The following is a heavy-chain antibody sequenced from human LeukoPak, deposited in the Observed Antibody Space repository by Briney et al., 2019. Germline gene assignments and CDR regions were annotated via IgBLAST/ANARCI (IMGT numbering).Heavy chain of an antibody. CDR3: ARGRVMDV. V-gene: IGHV3-21*06. Sequence: GGSLRLSCAASGFTFSSYNMNWVRQAPGKGLEWVSSITSSSSYIYYADSVKGRFTISRDNAKNSLYLQMDSLRVEDTAEYYCARGRVMDVWGKGTMVTVSS. J-gene: IGHJ6*03. CDR2: ITSSSSYI. CDR1: GFTFSSYN.